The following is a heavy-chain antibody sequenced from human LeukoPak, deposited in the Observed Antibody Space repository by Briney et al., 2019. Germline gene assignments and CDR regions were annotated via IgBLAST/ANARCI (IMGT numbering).Heavy chain of an antibody. Sequence: GASVKVSCKASGYTFTGYYMHWVRQAPGQGLEWMGRINPNSGGTNYAQKFQGRVTMTRDTSISTAYMELSRLRSDDTAVYYCARDVGTYYYDSSGYLFDYWGQGTLVTVSS. V-gene: IGHV1-2*06. J-gene: IGHJ4*02. D-gene: IGHD3-22*01. CDR2: INPNSGGT. CDR3: ARDVGTYYYDSSGYLFDY. CDR1: GYTFTGYY.